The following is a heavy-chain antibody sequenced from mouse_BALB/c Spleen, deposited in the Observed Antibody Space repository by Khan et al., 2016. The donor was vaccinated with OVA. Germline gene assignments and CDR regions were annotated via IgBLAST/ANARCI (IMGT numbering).Heavy chain of an antibody. CDR1: GYTFTNYG. D-gene: IGHD2-10*01. J-gene: IGHJ4*01. V-gene: IGHV9-3-1*01. CDR3: ARPPYFSYVMGD. Sequence: QIQLVQSGPELKKPGETVKISCKASGYTFTNYGMNWVKQAPGKGLKWMGWINTYTGETTYADDFKGRFAFSLETSASTAYLQITNLQNEDTATYYCARPPYFSYVMGDGGQGTSGTVSS. CDR2: INTYTGET.